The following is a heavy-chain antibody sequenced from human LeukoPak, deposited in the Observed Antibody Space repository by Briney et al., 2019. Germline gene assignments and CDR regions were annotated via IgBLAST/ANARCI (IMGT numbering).Heavy chain of an antibody. V-gene: IGHV4-34*01. Sequence: SETLSLTCAVYGGSFSGYYWSWIRQPPGKGLEWIGEINHSGSTNYNPSLKSRVTISVDTSKNQFSLKLSSVTAADTAVYYCARLTGYSTDHFDYWGQGTLVTVSS. D-gene: IGHD3-9*01. J-gene: IGHJ4*02. CDR1: GGSFSGYY. CDR2: INHSGST. CDR3: ARLTGYSTDHFDY.